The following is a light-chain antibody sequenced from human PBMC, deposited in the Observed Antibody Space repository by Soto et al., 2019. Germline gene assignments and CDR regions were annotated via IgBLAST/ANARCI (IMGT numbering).Light chain of an antibody. V-gene: IGKV1-9*01. CDR1: QGIDSS. J-gene: IGKJ5*01. Sequence: ILLTQSPSSLSASVGDRVTITCRASQGIDSSFAWYQEKPGKAPKLLIYAASSLQSGVPSRFGGSGSGTDFTLTISSLQPEDFATYYCQQLHDYPITFGQGTRLEI. CDR2: AAS. CDR3: QQLHDYPIT.